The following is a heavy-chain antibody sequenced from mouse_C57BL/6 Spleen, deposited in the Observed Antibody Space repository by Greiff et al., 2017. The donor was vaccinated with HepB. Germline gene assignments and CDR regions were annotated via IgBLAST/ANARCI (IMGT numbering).Heavy chain of an antibody. CDR1: GYTFTSYG. J-gene: IGHJ2*01. Sequence: QVQLQQSGAELARPGASVKLSCKASGYTFTSYGISWVKQRTGQGLEWIGEIYPRSGNTYYNEKFKGKATLTADKSSSTAYMELRSLTSEDAAVYFCARCEANWDYFDYWGQGTTLTVSS. CDR3: ARCEANWDYFDY. V-gene: IGHV1-81*01. D-gene: IGHD4-1*01. CDR2: IYPRSGNT.